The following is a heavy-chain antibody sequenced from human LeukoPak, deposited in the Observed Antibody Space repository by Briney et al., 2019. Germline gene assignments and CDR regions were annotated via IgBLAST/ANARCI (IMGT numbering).Heavy chain of an antibody. J-gene: IGHJ4*02. Sequence: GGSLRLSCAASGFTFSDYYMSWIRQAPGKGLEWVSYISSGSTIYYADSVKGRFTISRDNAKNSLYLQMNNLRAEDTAVYYCARDRANRDYFDYWGQGTLVTVSS. D-gene: IGHD2/OR15-2a*01. CDR1: GFTFSDYY. V-gene: IGHV3-69-1*01. CDR3: ARDRANRDYFDY. CDR2: ISSGSTI.